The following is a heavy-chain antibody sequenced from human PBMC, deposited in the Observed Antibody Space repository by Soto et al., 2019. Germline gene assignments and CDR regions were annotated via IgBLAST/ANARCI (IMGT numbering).Heavy chain of an antibody. CDR2: INADNDNT. CDR3: ARGSFGSNGYAYDF. Sequence: ASVKVSCKASGYSFTSYVIHWVRQAPGQRLEWMGWINADNDNTRYSQTFQGRVTFLRDTSASTAYMELTRLRSEDTAVYYCARGSFGSNGYAYDFWGLGGXVTVSS. D-gene: IGHD6-13*01. J-gene: IGHJ4*02. CDR1: GYSFTSYV. V-gene: IGHV1-3*01.